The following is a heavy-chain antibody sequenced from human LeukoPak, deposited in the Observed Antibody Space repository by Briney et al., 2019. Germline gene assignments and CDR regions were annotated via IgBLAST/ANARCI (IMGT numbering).Heavy chain of an antibody. Sequence: PGGSLRLSCAASGFTFSSYSMNWVRQAPGKGLEWVSYISSSSTIYYADSVKGRFTISRDNAKNSLYLQMNSLRDEDTAVYYCARDLEIVVVNPYYGMDVWGQGTTVTVSS. CDR3: ARDLEIVVVNPYYGMDV. V-gene: IGHV3-48*02. J-gene: IGHJ6*02. CDR1: GFTFSSYS. CDR2: ISSSSTI. D-gene: IGHD3-22*01.